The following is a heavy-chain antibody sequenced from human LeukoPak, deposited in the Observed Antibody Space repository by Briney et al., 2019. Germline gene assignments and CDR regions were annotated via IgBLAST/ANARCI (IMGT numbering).Heavy chain of an antibody. CDR1: GFIFSDYY. CDR3: ARDVNGYSSSWYGY. J-gene: IGHJ4*02. CDR2: ISSSGSTM. V-gene: IGHV3-11*04. Sequence: GGSLRLSCAASGFIFSDYYMSWIRQAPGKGLEWVSYISSSGSTMYYTDSVKGRFTISRDNAKDSLYLQMNSLRAEDTAVYYCARDVNGYSSSWYGYWGQGTLVTVSS. D-gene: IGHD6-13*01.